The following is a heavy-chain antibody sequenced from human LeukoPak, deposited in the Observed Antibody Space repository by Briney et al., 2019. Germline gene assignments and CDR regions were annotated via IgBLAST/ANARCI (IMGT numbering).Heavy chain of an antibody. CDR3: ATSSGYYYMDV. D-gene: IGHD2-15*01. CDR2: INHSGST. J-gene: IGHJ6*03. V-gene: IGHV4-34*01. CDR1: GGSISGYY. Sequence: SETLSLTCTVSGGSISGYYWSWIRQPPGKGLEWIGEINHSGSTNYNPSLKSRVTISVDTSKNQFSLKLSSVTAADTAVYYCATSSGYYYMDVWGKGTTVTVSS.